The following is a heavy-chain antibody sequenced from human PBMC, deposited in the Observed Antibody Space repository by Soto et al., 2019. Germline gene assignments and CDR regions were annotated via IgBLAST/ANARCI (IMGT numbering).Heavy chain of an antibody. V-gene: IGHV4-38-2*01. J-gene: IGHJ6*02. Sequence: SETLSLTCAVSGYSIRSGYFWGWLRQPPGKGLEWIGSMYHSGITYYNLSLKSRVTISVDTSKNQLSLKLSSATAADTAVYYCARSMYSTSAQLYYGMDVWGQGTTVTVSS. CDR3: ARSMYSTSAQLYYGMDV. CDR2: MYHSGIT. D-gene: IGHD6-6*01. CDR1: GYSIRSGYF.